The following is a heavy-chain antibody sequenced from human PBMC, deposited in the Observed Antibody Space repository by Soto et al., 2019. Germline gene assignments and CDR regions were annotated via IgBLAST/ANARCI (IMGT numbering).Heavy chain of an antibody. CDR3: AKGYCSGGSCRLIFDY. CDR1: GFTFSTYA. CDR2: ISGSGGTT. V-gene: IGHV3-23*01. D-gene: IGHD2-15*01. Sequence: PGGSLRLSCAASGFTFSTYAMSWVRQAPGKGLEWVSVISGSGGTTCYADSVKGRFTISRDNSKNTLYLQMNSLRAEDTAVYYCAKGYCSGGSCRLIFDYWGQGTLVTVSS. J-gene: IGHJ4*02.